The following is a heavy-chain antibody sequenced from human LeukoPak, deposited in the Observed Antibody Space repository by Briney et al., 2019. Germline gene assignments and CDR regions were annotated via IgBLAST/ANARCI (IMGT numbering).Heavy chain of an antibody. CDR1: GFTFSNAW. CDR3: TTDVLRDIVLMVYADFDY. J-gene: IGHJ4*02. CDR2: IKSKTDGGTT. Sequence: GGSLRLSCPASGFTFSNAWMSWVRQAPGKGLEWVGRIKSKTDGGTTDYAAPVKGRFTISRDDSKNTLYLQMNSLKTEDTAVYYCTTDVLRDIVLMVYADFDYWGQGTLVTVSS. V-gene: IGHV3-15*01. D-gene: IGHD2-8*01.